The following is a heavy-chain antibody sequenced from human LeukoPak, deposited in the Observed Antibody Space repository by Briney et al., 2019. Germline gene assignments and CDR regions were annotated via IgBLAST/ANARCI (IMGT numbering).Heavy chain of an antibody. Sequence: ASVKVSRKASGYTFTSYGISWVRQAPGQGLEWMGWISGYNGNTNYAQKLQGRVTMTTDTSTSTAYMELRSLRSDDTAVYYCARGQTYYYDSSGSPGGGPYNWFDPWGQGTLVTVSS. V-gene: IGHV1-18*01. CDR1: GYTFTSYG. CDR2: ISGYNGNT. CDR3: ARGQTYYYDSSGSPGGGPYNWFDP. D-gene: IGHD3-22*01. J-gene: IGHJ5*02.